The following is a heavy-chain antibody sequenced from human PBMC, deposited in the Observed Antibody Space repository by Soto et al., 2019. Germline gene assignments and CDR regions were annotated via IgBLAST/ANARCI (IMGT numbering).Heavy chain of an antibody. CDR3: ARQDTSGYAFDS. CDR1: GGSISSFD. CDR2: ISDTGST. D-gene: IGHD3-22*01. V-gene: IGHV4-59*08. J-gene: IGHJ4*02. Sequence: QVQLQESGPGLVKPSETLSLTCTVSGGSISSFDWNWIRQSPGKGLEWIGYISDTGSTNYNPSLKSRVTISVDTSKQQFSLKLSSVTAADTAVYYCARQDTSGYAFDSWGPGTLVTVSS.